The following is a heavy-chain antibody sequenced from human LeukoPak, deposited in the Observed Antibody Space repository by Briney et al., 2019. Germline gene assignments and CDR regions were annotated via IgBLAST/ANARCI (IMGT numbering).Heavy chain of an antibody. CDR3: ARDPTTVVTLPYYFDF. Sequence: PSETLSLTCSVHGGSFIGYHWNWIRQSPEKGLEWIGEINDRGHTNYNPSLESRVTISVGASKKQFSLKLNSVTAADTAVYYCARDPTTVVTLPYYFDFWGQGTLVTVSS. V-gene: IGHV4-34*01. J-gene: IGHJ4*02. CDR2: INDRGHT. CDR1: GGSFIGYH. D-gene: IGHD4-23*01.